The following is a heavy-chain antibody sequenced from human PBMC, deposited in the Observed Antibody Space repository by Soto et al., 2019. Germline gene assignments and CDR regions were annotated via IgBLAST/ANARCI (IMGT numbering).Heavy chain of an antibody. Sequence: QVQLVESGGGVVQPGRSLRLSCAASGFTFGAYTMHWVRQPPGKGLEWVAVISYDGNNERYTDPVRRRFTASRDNSKSTLYLQMNSLKSEDTAVYYCARDGYSGRSDGFDIWGQGTMVTVSS. D-gene: IGHD1-26*01. CDR1: GFTFGAYT. CDR3: ARDGYSGRSDGFDI. J-gene: IGHJ3*02. V-gene: IGHV3-30-3*01. CDR2: ISYDGNNE.